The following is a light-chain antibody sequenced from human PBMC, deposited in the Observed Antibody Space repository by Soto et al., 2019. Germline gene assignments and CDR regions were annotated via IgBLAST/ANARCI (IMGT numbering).Light chain of an antibody. V-gene: IGKV1-9*01. CDR2: LAS. CDR3: QQLNAYPLT. CDR1: QGISSH. Sequence: QLTQSPDSLSASVGDRLTITCRASQGISSHLAWYQQKPGKAPKLLIYLASTLHSGVPSRFSGSGSGSDFSLTISTLQPEDFATYYCQQLNAYPLTFGGGTKVEIK. J-gene: IGKJ4*01.